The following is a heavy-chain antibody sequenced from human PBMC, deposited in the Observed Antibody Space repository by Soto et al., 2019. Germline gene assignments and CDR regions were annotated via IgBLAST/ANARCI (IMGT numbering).Heavy chain of an antibody. J-gene: IGHJ4*02. CDR1: GGSISSYY. CDR3: ARVLRYFDWLPYYYFDY. V-gene: IGHV4-59*01. D-gene: IGHD3-9*01. CDR2: IYYSGST. Sequence: SETLSLTCTVSGGSISSYYWSWIRQPPGKGLEWIGYIYYSGSTNYNPSLKSRVTISVDTSKNQFSLKLSSVTAADTAVYYCARVLRYFDWLPYYYFDYWGQGTLVTVSS.